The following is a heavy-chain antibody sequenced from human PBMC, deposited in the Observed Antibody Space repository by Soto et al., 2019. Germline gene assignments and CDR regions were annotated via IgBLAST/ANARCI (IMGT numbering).Heavy chain of an antibody. CDR2: ISSSSSYI. CDR3: ARESTYGDYAD. Sequence: GGSLRLSCAASGFTFNSYSMNWVRQAPGKGLEWVSSISSSSSYIYYADSVKGRFTISRDNAKNSLYLQMNSLRAEDTAVYYCARESTYGDYADWGQGTLVTVSS. D-gene: IGHD4-17*01. J-gene: IGHJ4*02. V-gene: IGHV3-21*01. CDR1: GFTFNSYS.